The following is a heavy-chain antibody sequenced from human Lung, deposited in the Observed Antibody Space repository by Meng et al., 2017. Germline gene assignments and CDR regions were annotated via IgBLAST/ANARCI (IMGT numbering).Heavy chain of an antibody. CDR3: ARDKPPNDV. V-gene: IGHV3-30*01. CDR1: GFTFNTYA. CDR2: MSFDGAQI. Sequence: QVEPVGSGGGVVQPGGSLRLSCAASGFTFNTYAMHWVRQAPGKGLEWVSLMSFDGAQIYYSDSVRGRFTISRDNSKNTLYLQMNSLRAEDTAVYYCARDKPPNDVWGRGTLVTVSS. J-gene: IGHJ2*01.